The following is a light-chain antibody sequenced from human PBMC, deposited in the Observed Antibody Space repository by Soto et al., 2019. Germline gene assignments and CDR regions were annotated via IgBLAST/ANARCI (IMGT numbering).Light chain of an antibody. CDR3: GTWDSSLSAYYV. CDR2: ENN. Sequence: QSVLTQPASVSGSPGQSITISCTGTSSDVGGYNYVSWYQQLPGTAPKLLIYENNKRPSGIPDRFSGSKSGTSATLGITGLQTGDEADYYCGTWDSSLSAYYVFGTGTKVTVL. CDR1: SSDVGGYNY. J-gene: IGLJ1*01. V-gene: IGLV1-51*02.